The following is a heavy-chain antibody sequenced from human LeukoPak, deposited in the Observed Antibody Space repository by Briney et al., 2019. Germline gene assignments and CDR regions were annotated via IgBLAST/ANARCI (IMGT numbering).Heavy chain of an antibody. J-gene: IGHJ4*02. CDR1: GFTFSNAW. Sequence: GGSLRLSCAGSGFTFSNAWMSWVRQAPGKGLEGVGRIKSKTDGGTTDYAAPVKGRFTISRDDSKNTLYLQMNSLKTEDTAVYFCTIVYTPMEQAFDYWGQGTLVTVSP. D-gene: IGHD5-18*01. V-gene: IGHV3-15*01. CDR2: IKSKTDGGTT. CDR3: TIVYTPMEQAFDY.